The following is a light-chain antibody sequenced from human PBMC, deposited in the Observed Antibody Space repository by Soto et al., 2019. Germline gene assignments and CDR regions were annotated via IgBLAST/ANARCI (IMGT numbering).Light chain of an antibody. V-gene: IGLV4-69*01. CDR3: QTWGTGSVV. CDR1: SGHSNYA. CDR2: INSDDSH. J-gene: IGLJ2*01. Sequence: QLVLTQSPSASASLGASVKLTCTLGSGHSNYAIAWHQQQAEKGPRYLMKINSDDSHSKGDGIPDRFSGSSSGAERYLTISSLQSEDEADYYCQTWGTGSVVFGGGTKVTVL.